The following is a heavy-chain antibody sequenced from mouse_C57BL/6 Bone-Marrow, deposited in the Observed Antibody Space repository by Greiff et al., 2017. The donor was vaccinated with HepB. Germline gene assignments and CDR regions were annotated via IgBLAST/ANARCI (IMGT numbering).Heavy chain of an antibody. D-gene: IGHD2-3*01. CDR3: ARHDGYYWFAY. CDR2: INSDGGST. Sequence: EVKVVESGGGLVQPGESLKLSCESNEYEFPSHDMSWVRKTPEKRLELVAAINSDGGSTYYPDTMERRFIISRGNTKKTLYLQMSSLRSEDTSLYYCARHDGYYWFAYWGQGTLVTVSA. J-gene: IGHJ3*01. CDR1: EYEFPSHD. V-gene: IGHV5-2*01.